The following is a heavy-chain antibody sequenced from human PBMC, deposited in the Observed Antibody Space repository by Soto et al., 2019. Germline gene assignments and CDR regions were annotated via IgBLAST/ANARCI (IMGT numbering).Heavy chain of an antibody. J-gene: IGHJ6*02. Sequence: SETRSLTCTVSGVSISSGGYYWSWIRQHPGKGLEWIGYIYYSGSTYYNPSLKSRVTISVDTSKNQFSLKLSSVTAADTAVYYCARKAAGGYSSYYYYGMDVWGQGTTVT. CDR1: GVSISSGGYY. V-gene: IGHV4-31*03. CDR2: IYYSGST. CDR3: ARKAAGGYSSYYYYGMDV. D-gene: IGHD2-21*02.